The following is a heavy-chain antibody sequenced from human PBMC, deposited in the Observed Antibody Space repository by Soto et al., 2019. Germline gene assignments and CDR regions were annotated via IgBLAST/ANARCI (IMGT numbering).Heavy chain of an antibody. CDR1: GFTFRSYG. V-gene: IGHV3-30*18. CDR3: AKDGGVRQFYYYYGMDV. CDR2: ISYDGSNK. J-gene: IGHJ6*02. Sequence: GGSLRLSCAASGFTFRSYGMHWVRQAPGKGLEWVAVISYDGSNKYYADSVKGRFTISRDNSKNTLYLQMNSLRAEDTAVYYCAKDGGVRQFYYYYGMDVWGQGTTVTVSS. D-gene: IGHD3-16*01.